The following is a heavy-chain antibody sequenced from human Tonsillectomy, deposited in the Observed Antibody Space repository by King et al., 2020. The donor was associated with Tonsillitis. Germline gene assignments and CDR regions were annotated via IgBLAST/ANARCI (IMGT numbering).Heavy chain of an antibody. D-gene: IGHD3-22*01. V-gene: IGHV3-30-3*01. CDR2: ISSDGSNI. Sequence: QVQLVESGGGVVQPGTSLRLSCAASKFTFSSYAMHWVRQAPGKGLEWVAVISSDGSNIHYADSVKGRFTISRDNSKNTLYLQMNSLRAEDTAVYYCAGFDSGGYYGGFDYWGQGTLVTVSA. CDR3: AGFDSGGYYGGFDY. J-gene: IGHJ4*02. CDR1: KFTFSSYA.